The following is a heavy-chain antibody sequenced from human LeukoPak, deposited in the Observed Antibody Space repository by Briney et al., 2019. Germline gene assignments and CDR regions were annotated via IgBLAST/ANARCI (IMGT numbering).Heavy chain of an antibody. CDR3: ARTTEGGYTYDYFYYYYMDV. V-gene: IGHV4-59*01. CDR2: IYYSGST. Sequence: SETLSLTCTVSGSSISSYYWSWIRQPPGKGLEWIGYIYYSGSTNYNPSLKSRVTISVNTSKNQFSLKLSSVTAADTAVYYCARTTEGGYTYDYFYYYYMDVWGKGTTVTISS. D-gene: IGHD5-18*01. J-gene: IGHJ6*03. CDR1: GSSISSYY.